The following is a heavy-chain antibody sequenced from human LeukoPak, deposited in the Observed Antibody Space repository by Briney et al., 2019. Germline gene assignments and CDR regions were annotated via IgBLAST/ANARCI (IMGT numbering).Heavy chain of an antibody. CDR1: GCTFTSYG. CDR2: ISAYNGNT. J-gene: IGHJ4*02. V-gene: IGHV1-18*01. CDR3: ARDSRVGYVWGSYRYDY. Sequence: ASVKVSCKASGCTFTSYGISWVRQAPGQGLEWMGWISAYNGNTNYAQKLQGRVTMTTDTSTSTAYMELRSLRSDDTAVYYCARDSRVGYVWGSYRYDYWGQGTLVTVSS. D-gene: IGHD3-16*02.